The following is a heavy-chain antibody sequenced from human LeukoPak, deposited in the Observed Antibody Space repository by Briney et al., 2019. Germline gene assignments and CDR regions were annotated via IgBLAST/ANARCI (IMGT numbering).Heavy chain of an antibody. D-gene: IGHD4-17*01. CDR3: ARVLGVTTGHTFDI. CDR2: IYYSGYT. V-gene: IGHV4-31*03. CDR1: GASINSGGFF. J-gene: IGHJ3*02. Sequence: SQTLSFTCTVSGASINSGGFFWSWIRQHPGKGLEWIGHIYYSGYTYYNPSLTSRLAISLDTSKTQFSLRLSSVTAADTALYYCARVLGVTTGHTFDIWGQGIMVTVSS.